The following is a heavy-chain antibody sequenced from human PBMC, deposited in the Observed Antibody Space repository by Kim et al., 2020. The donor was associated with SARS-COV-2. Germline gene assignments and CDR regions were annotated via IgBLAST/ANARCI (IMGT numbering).Heavy chain of an antibody. CDR2: INHSGST. CDR1: GGSFSGYY. CDR3: ARDRRSRCDY. Sequence: SETLSLTCAVYGGSFSGYYWSWIRQPPGKGLEWIGEINHSGSTNYNPSLKSRVTISVDTSKNQFSLKLSSVTAADTAVYYCARDRRSRCDYLGQGTLGTV. J-gene: IGHJ4*02. V-gene: IGHV4-34*01.